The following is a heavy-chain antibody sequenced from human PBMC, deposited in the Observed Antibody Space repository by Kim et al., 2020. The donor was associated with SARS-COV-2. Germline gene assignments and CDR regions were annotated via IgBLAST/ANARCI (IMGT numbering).Heavy chain of an antibody. V-gene: IGHV3-9*01. J-gene: IGHJ6*02. CDR3: ALLWLGESGQGYSYYGMDV. D-gene: IGHD3-10*01. Sequence: GGSLRLSCAASGFTFGDYAMHWVRQAPGKGLEWVSGIRWNSGSICYADSVKGRFTISRDNAKNSLYLQMNSLRAEDTALYYCALLWLGESGQGYSYYGMDVWVQGTTVTVSS. CDR2: IRWNSGSI. CDR1: GFTFGDYA.